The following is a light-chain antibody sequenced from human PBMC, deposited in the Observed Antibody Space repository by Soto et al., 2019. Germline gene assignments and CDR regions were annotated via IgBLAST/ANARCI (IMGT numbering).Light chain of an antibody. J-gene: IGKJ5*01. Sequence: PYSLSASIGDRFTITCRASQGIRNDLGWYQQKPGKAPKLLIYAASTLQSGVPSRFSGSKSGTDFTLTISSLQPEDFATYYCQQSYSSPITFGQGTRLEI. CDR3: QQSYSSPIT. CDR1: QGIRND. V-gene: IGKV1-39*01. CDR2: AAS.